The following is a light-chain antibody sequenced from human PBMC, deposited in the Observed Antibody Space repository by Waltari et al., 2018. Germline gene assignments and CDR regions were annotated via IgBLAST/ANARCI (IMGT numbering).Light chain of an antibody. Sequence: QLVLTQSPSASASLGASVKLTCTLSSGHSTNIIAWLQQQPKKGPRYLMNVNSDGSHNKGVGIPDRFSGSSSGAERYLTITSLQSEDEADYYCQTGGHGTWVFGGGTRLTVL. V-gene: IGLV4-69*01. CDR3: QTGGHGTWV. J-gene: IGLJ3*02. CDR2: VNSDGSH. CDR1: SGHSTNI.